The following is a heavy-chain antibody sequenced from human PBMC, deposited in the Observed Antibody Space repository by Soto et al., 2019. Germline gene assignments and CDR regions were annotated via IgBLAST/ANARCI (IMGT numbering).Heavy chain of an antibody. V-gene: IGHV4-59*01. Sequence: SETLSLTCTVSGGSISDYYWIWIRQPPGKGLEWIGYIYYGWNTNYNPSLKSRVTISVDTSKNQFSLKLISVTAADTAVYYCARDREYYESSGLYFDYWGQGTLVTVSS. CDR2: IYYGWNT. CDR3: ARDREYYESSGLYFDY. D-gene: IGHD3-22*01. J-gene: IGHJ4*02. CDR1: GGSISDYY.